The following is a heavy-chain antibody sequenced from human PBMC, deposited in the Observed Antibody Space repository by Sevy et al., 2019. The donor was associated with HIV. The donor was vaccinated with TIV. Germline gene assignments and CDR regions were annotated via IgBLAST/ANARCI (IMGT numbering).Heavy chain of an antibody. J-gene: IGHJ4*01. Sequence: GGSLRLSCTASGFSFSNYVMAWVRQAPGKGLEWVSSVSPTSLSTYYAESVKGRFTISRDNSKNTLHLQMNSLRAEDTAIYYCAKLHSRMIPGNGALDDWGRGTLVTVSS. CDR2: VSPTSLST. D-gene: IGHD3-16*01. CDR3: AKLHSRMIPGNGALDD. V-gene: IGHV3-23*01. CDR1: GFSFSNYV.